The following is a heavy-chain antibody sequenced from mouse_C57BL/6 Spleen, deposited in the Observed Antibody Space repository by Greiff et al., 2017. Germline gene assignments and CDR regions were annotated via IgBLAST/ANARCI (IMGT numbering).Heavy chain of an antibody. CDR3: ARKEKIYYDYDDAMDY. CDR1: GYTFTDYY. J-gene: IGHJ4*01. CDR2: INPNNGGT. Sequence: VQLQQSGPELVKPGASVKISCKASGYTFTDYYMNWVKQSHGKSLEWIGDINPNNGGTSYNQKFKGKATLTVDKSSSTAYMELRSLTSEDSAVYYCARKEKIYYDYDDAMDYWGQGTSVTVSS. D-gene: IGHD2-4*01. V-gene: IGHV1-26*01.